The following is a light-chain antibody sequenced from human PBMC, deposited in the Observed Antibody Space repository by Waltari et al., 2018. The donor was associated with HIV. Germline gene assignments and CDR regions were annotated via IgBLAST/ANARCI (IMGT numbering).Light chain of an antibody. V-gene: IGKV1-5*03. CDR3: QHYNSYSGYT. Sequence: CXASHXFSGWLXWYQQKPRKAPKLLIYXXXXXXXXXPSRFSGRGSGTEFTLTISGLQXDDFATYYCQHYNSYSGYTFGPGTKLEIK. CDR2: XXX. J-gene: IGKJ2*01. CDR1: HXFSGW.